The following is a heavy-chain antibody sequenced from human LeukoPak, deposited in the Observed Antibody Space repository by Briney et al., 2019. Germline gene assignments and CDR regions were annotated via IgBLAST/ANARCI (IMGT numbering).Heavy chain of an antibody. Sequence: GGSLRLSCAAPGFTFSSYWMSWVRQAPGKGLEWVANIKQDGSEKYYVDSVKGRFTISRDNAKNSLYLQMNSLRAEDTAVYYCARESYCGGDCSDYYYYGMDVWGQGTTVTVSS. J-gene: IGHJ6*02. V-gene: IGHV3-7*01. CDR1: GFTFSSYW. CDR3: ARESYCGGDCSDYYYYGMDV. CDR2: IKQDGSEK. D-gene: IGHD2-21*02.